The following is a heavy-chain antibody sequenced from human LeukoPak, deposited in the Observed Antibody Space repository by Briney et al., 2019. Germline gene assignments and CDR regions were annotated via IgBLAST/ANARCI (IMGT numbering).Heavy chain of an antibody. D-gene: IGHD3-22*01. CDR3: AKVKSSADSSGYGFDY. CDR1: GFTFSSYA. J-gene: IGHJ4*02. V-gene: IGHV3-23*01. CDR2: ISGSGGST. Sequence: GGSLRLSCAASGFTFSSYAMSWVRQAPGKGLEWVSAISGSGGSTYYADSVKGRFTISRDNSKNTLYLQMNSLRAEDTAVYYCAKVKSSADSSGYGFDYWGQGTLVTVSS.